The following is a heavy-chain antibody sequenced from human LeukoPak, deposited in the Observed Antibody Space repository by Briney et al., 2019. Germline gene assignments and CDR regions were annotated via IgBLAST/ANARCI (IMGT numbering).Heavy chain of an antibody. Sequence: PGGSLRLSCSASGFTFSAYTMNRVRQAPGQGLEWVSYISSGSSSVYYADSVKGRFTISRDNAKNSLYLQMNSLRAEDTAVYYCAKHSSSWYDAFDIWGQGTMVTVSS. V-gene: IGHV3-48*04. CDR3: AKHSSSWYDAFDI. D-gene: IGHD6-13*01. J-gene: IGHJ3*02. CDR1: GFTFSAYT. CDR2: ISSGSSSV.